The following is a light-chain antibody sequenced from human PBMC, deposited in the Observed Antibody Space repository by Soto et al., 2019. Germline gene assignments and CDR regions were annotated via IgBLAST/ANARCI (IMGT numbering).Light chain of an antibody. CDR2: SNN. CDR3: ASWDDRLGAVI. V-gene: IGLV1-47*02. J-gene: IGLJ2*01. CDR1: SSNIGGTNY. Sequence: QSVLTQPPSASGTPGQKVFISCSGSSSNIGGTNYAYWYQQLPGAAPKLLMHSNNLRPSGVPERISGSKFGTAASLAISGLRSKDEAVYYCASWDDRLGAVIFGGGTKVTVL.